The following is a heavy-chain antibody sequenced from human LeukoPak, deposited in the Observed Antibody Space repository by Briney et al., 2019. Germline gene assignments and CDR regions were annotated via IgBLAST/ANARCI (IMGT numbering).Heavy chain of an antibody. J-gene: IGHJ4*02. CDR1: GYSISSVYY. Sequence: SETLSLTCPVSGYSISSVYYWGWIRQPPGKGLGGIGSIYHGGSTSYNPSLKSRVTISVDTSKNQFSLKLSSVTAADTAVYYCARVGYYDILTDYWGQGTLVTVSS. CDR2: IYHGGST. V-gene: IGHV4-38-2*02. D-gene: IGHD3-9*01. CDR3: ARVGYYDILTDY.